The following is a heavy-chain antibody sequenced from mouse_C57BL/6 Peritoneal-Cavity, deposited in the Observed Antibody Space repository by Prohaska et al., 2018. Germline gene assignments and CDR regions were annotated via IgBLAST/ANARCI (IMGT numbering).Heavy chain of an antibody. CDR1: GYTFTDYY. CDR2: IYPGSCNT. J-gene: IGHJ2*01. V-gene: IGHV1-76*01. CDR3: ARGASLFDY. Sequence: QVQLKQSGAELVRPGASVKLSCKASGYTFTDYYINWVKQRPGQGLEWIARIYPGSCNTYYNEKFKCKATLTAEKSSSTAYMQLSSLTSEDSAVYFCARGASLFDYWGQGTTLTVSS.